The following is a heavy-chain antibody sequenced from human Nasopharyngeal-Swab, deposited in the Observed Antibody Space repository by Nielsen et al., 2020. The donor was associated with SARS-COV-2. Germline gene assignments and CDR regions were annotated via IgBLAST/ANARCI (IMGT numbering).Heavy chain of an antibody. Sequence: GGSLRLSCAASGFTFDDYAMHGVRQAPGKGLERVSGISWNSGSIGYADSVKGRFTISRDNAKNSLYLQMNSLRAEDTALYYCAKDIDYGDYWGQGTLVTVSS. V-gene: IGHV3-9*01. CDR3: AKDIDYGDY. CDR1: GFTFDDYA. J-gene: IGHJ4*02. CDR2: ISWNSGSI.